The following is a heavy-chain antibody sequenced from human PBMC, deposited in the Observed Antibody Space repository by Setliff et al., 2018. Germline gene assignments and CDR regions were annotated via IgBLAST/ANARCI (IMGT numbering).Heavy chain of an antibody. Sequence: SVKVSCKASGGTFSSYAISWVRQAPGQGLEWMGGIIPMFGTANYAQKFQGRVTITADRTTYTAYLELTSLTLEDTAVYYCATSPKKVTGSDYYNYYMDVWGKGTTVTVS. CDR2: IIPMFGTA. D-gene: IGHD3-9*01. CDR3: ATSPKKVTGSDYYNYYMDV. CDR1: GGTFSSYA. J-gene: IGHJ6*03. V-gene: IGHV1-69*06.